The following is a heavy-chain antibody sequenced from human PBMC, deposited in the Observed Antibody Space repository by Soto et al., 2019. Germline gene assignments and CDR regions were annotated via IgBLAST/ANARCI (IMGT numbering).Heavy chain of an antibody. CDR1: GYDFIDYW. CDR2: IYPGDSDT. J-gene: IGHJ4*02. Sequence: PGESLKISCKGSGYDFIDYWNGWVRQMPGKGLEWVGMIYPGDSDTRYSPSFQGQVTISADRSITTTYLQWSSLKASDTAMYYYARLEEATAGYWGQGTLVTVSS. V-gene: IGHV5-51*01. CDR3: ARLEEATAGY. D-gene: IGHD1-26*01.